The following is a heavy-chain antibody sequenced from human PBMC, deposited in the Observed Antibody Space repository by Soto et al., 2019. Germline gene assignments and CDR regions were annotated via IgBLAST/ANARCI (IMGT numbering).Heavy chain of an antibody. D-gene: IGHD2-2*01. CDR2: IYKTGTS. CDR1: GDYINSGDYY. J-gene: IGHJ5*02. CDR3: ARSLSTSSGWFDP. V-gene: IGHV4-30-4*01. Sequence: QVHLEESGPGLVKASQTLTLTCTVSGDYINSGDYYWTWIRQSPGKGLEWLAYIYKTGTSYYNPSLRSRLFISIDLSTNRFSLQVASVPGADTAFYYCARSLSTSSGWFDPWGQGTLVTVSS.